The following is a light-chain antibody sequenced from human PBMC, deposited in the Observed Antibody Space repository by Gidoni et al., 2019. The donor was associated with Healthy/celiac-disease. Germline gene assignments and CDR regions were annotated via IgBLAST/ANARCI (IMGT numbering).Light chain of an antibody. V-gene: IGKV3-20*01. CDR2: GAS. J-gene: IGKJ3*01. CDR1: QSVRSSY. Sequence: EIVLTQSPGTLSLSPGDRATLSCRASQSVRSSYLAWYQQKPGQAPRLLIYGASSRATGIPDRISSSGGGTDYTITISRLEPEDYAVYYCQQYGSSPLSTFGPGTKVDIK. CDR3: QQYGSSPLST.